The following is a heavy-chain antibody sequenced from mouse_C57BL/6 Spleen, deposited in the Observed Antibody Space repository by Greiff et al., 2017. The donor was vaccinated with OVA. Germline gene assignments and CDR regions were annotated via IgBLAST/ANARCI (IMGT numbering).Heavy chain of an antibody. Sequence: QVQLQQSDAELVKPGASVTISCKVSGYTFTDHTIHWMKQRPEQGLEWIGYIYPRDGSTKYNEKFKGKATLTADKSSSTAYMQLNSLTSEDSAVYFCARSSDYSNYPWAMDYWGQGTSVTVSS. D-gene: IGHD2-5*01. CDR1: GYTFTDHT. CDR2: IYPRDGST. V-gene: IGHV1-78*01. CDR3: ARSSDYSNYPWAMDY. J-gene: IGHJ4*01.